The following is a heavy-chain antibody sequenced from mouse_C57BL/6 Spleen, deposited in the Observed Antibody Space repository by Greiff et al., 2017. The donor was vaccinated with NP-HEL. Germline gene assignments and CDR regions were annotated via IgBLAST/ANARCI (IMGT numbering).Heavy chain of an antibody. CDR1: GYTFTDYY. J-gene: IGHJ3*01. V-gene: IGHV1-19*01. Sequence: EVQLHQSGPVLVKPGASVKMSCKASGYTFTDYYMNWVKQSHGKSLEWIGVINPYNGGTSYNQKFKGKATLTVDKSSSTAYMELNSLTSEDSAVYYCARSGYYGSSPWFAYWGQGTLVTVSA. CDR3: ARSGYYGSSPWFAY. CDR2: INPYNGGT. D-gene: IGHD1-1*01.